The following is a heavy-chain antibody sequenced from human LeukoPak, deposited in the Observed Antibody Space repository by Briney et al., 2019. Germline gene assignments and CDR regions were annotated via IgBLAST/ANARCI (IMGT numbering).Heavy chain of an antibody. CDR2: INPNSGGT. CDR3: ARGQWGLQLWYGDY. CDR1: GYTFTGYY. V-gene: IGHV1-2*02. D-gene: IGHD5-18*01. Sequence: GASVKVSCKASGYTFTGYYMHWVRQAPGQGLEWMGWINPNSGGTNYAQKFQGRVTMTRDTSISTAYMELSRLRSDDTAVYYCARGQWGLQLWYGDYWGQGTLVTVSS. J-gene: IGHJ4*02.